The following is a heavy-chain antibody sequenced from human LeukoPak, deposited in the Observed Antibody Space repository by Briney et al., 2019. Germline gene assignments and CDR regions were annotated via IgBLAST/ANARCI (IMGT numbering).Heavy chain of an antibody. CDR1: GYTFTGYY. J-gene: IGHJ3*02. Sequence: ASVKVSCKASGYTFTGYYMHWVRQAPGQGLEWMGRINPNSGGTNYAQKFQGRVTMTWDTSISTAYMELSRLRSDDTAVYYCARDLRYYDSSGYYYKAFDIWGQGTMVTVSS. V-gene: IGHV1-2*06. CDR2: INPNSGGT. D-gene: IGHD3-22*01. CDR3: ARDLRYYDSSGYYYKAFDI.